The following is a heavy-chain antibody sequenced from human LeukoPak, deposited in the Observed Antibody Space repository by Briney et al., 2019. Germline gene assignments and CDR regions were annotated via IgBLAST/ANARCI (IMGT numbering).Heavy chain of an antibody. CDR2: ISGGGVTT. J-gene: IGHJ6*02. D-gene: IGHD3-16*01. CDR3: ARNQQLGGHSYYYYGMDV. CDR1: GLTSIAYA. Sequence: GGSLRLSCVGSGLTSIAYALTWARQAPGKGLEWVSGISGGGVTTYYADSVKGRFTISRDNSKNTLYLQMNSLRADDTAIYYCARNQQLGGHSYYYYGMDVWGQGTTVTVSS. V-gene: IGHV3-23*01.